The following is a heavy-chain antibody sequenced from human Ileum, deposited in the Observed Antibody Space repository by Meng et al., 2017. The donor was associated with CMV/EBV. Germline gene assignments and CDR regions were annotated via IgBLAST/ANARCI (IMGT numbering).Heavy chain of an antibody. D-gene: IGHD4-23*01. CDR1: GGTFSSYA. CDR2: ILPVFASA. Sequence: SVKVSCKASGGTFSSYAISWVRQAPGQGLEWMGGILPVFASANYAQKFQGRVTITTDESTSAAYMEVTSLTSDDTAIYFCARGDYGGLRAFDIWGQGTLVTVSS. J-gene: IGHJ3*02. V-gene: IGHV1-69*05. CDR3: ARGDYGGLRAFDI.